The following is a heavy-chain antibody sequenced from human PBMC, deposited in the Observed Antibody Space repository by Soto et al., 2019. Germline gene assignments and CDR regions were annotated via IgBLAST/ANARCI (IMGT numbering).Heavy chain of an antibody. CDR1: GGSFSGYY. V-gene: IGHV4-34*01. CDR2: INPSGST. Sequence: AVHGGSFSGYYWSWIRQPPGKGLEWIGEINPSGSTNYNPSLKSRVTISVDTSKNQFSLKLSSVTAADTAGYYCARAPEGATGGGFDTWGQGTLVTVSS. D-gene: IGHD3-10*01. J-gene: IGHJ5*02. CDR3: ARAPEGATGGGFDT.